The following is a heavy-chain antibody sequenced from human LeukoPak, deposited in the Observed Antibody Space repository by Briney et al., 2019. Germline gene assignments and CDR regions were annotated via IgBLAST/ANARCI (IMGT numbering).Heavy chain of an antibody. CDR2: ISSSSSYI. Sequence: PGGSLRLSCAASGFTFSSYSMNWVRQAPGKGLEWVSSISSSSSYIYYADSVKGRFTISRDNAKNSLYLQMNSLRAEDTAVYYCARLVGYYDSSGYPDPFDYWGQGTLVTVSS. D-gene: IGHD3-22*01. CDR3: ARLVGYYDSSGYPDPFDY. CDR1: GFTFSSYS. J-gene: IGHJ4*02. V-gene: IGHV3-21*04.